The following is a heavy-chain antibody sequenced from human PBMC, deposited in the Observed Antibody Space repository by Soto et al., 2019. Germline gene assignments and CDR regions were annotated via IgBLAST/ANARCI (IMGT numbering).Heavy chain of an antibody. CDR1: GGSFSGYY. J-gene: IGHJ6*04. Sequence: QVQLQQWGAGLLKPSETLSLTCAVYGGSFSGYYWSWIRQTPGKGLEWIGEINDSGSTNYNPSLKRRVTILIVTRKNQCSLRLSSVTAADTAVYYCARGLLLWFGELSRRGSYYYWLEVWGKGNGVTVSS. CDR2: INDSGST. CDR3: ARGLLLWFGELSRRGSYYYWLEV. D-gene: IGHD3-10*01. V-gene: IGHV4-34*01.